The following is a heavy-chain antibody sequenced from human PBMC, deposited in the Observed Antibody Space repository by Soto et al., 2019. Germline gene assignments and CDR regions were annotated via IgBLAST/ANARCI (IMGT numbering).Heavy chain of an antibody. CDR1: AYRCTSYW. Sequence: SLSLSGQGSAYRCTSYWIGFVLQMPGKGLEWMGIIYPGDSDTRYSPSFQGQVTISADKSISTAYLQWSSLKASDTAMYYCARLGNNWESSSRPRVYWFDHWGQGTLVTVSS. CDR3: ARLGNNWESSSRPRVYWFDH. V-gene: IGHV5-51*01. CDR2: IYPGDSDT. J-gene: IGHJ5*02. D-gene: IGHD6-6*01.